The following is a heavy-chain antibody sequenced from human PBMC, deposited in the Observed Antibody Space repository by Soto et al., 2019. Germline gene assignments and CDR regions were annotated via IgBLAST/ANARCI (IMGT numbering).Heavy chain of an antibody. CDR3: ATGLERGYYYD. V-gene: IGHV1-69*01. Sequence: QVQLVQSGAEVKKPGSSVKVSCKASGGTFSSYAISWVRQAPGQGLEWMGVIIPIFGTANYAQKSQGRVTINADESMSTGYMELSSLRSEDMAVYYCATGLERGYYYDWGQGTLVIVAS. CDR2: IIPIFGTA. D-gene: IGHD3-22*01. J-gene: IGHJ4*02. CDR1: GGTFSSYA.